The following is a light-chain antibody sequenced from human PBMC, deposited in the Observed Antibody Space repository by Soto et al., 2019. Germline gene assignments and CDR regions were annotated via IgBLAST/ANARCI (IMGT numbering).Light chain of an antibody. CDR2: REGSGSY. CDR3: ETWDSNTRV. Sequence: QSVLTQSSSASASLGSSVKLTCTLSSGHSSYIIAWHQQQPGKAPRYLMQREGSGSYNKGSGVPDRFSGSSSGADRYLTISNLPFEYEADYYCETWDSNTRVFGGGTKVTVL. CDR1: SGHSSYI. J-gene: IGLJ3*02. V-gene: IGLV4-60*02.